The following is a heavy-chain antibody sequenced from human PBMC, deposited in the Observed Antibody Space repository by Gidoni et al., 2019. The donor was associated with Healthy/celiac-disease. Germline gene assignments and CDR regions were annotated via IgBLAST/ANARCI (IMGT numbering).Heavy chain of an antibody. CDR1: GGSFSGYY. CDR3: ARGRGNYGSGSYSSNWFDP. Sequence: QVQLQQWGAGLLKPSETLSLTCAAYGGSFSGYYWSWIRQPPGKGLEWIGEINHSVSTNYNPSLKSRVTISVDTSKNQFSLKLSSVTAADTAVYYCARGRGNYGSGSYSSNWFDPWGQGTLVTVSS. D-gene: IGHD3-10*01. V-gene: IGHV4-34*01. J-gene: IGHJ5*02. CDR2: INHSVST.